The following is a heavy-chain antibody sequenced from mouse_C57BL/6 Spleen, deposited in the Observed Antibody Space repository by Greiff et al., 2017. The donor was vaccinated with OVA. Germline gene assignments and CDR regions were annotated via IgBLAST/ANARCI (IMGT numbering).Heavy chain of an antibody. Sequence: EVKLVESGGGLVQPGGSLSLSCAASGFTFTDYYMSWVRQPPGKALEWLGFIRNKANGYTTEYSASVKGRFTFSRDNSQSILYLQMNALRAEDSATYYCARGYDYDVGDYWGQGTTLTVSS. CDR1: GFTFTDYY. CDR3: ARGYDYDVGDY. J-gene: IGHJ2*01. D-gene: IGHD2-4*01. V-gene: IGHV7-3*01. CDR2: IRNKANGYTT.